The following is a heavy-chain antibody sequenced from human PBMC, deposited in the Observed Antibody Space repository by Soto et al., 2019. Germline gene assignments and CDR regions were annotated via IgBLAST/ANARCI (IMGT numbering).Heavy chain of an antibody. V-gene: IGHV1-18*01. CDR2: INNVNT. CDR3: ARDHSRSYYYGMDV. Sequence: GASVKGSCKASGYTLTTYGLSWVREAPGQGLEWMGRINNVNTNYPQKFQGRVTMTTDTSTSTTFMELRSLTSDDTAVYYCARDHSRSYYYGMDVWGQGTTVTVSS. J-gene: IGHJ6*02. D-gene: IGHD4-4*01. CDR1: GYTLTTYG.